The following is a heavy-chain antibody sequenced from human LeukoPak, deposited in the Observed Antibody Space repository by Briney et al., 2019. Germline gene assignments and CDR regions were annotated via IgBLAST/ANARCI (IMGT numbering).Heavy chain of an antibody. CDR1: GGSFSGYY. D-gene: IGHD2-15*01. CDR3: ARKARGCSGGSCYSVRDY. J-gene: IGHJ4*02. CDR2: INHSGST. Sequence: PSETLSLTCAVYGGSFSGYYWSWIRQPPGKGLEWIGEINHSGSTNYNPSLKSRVTISVDTSKNQFSLKLSSVTAADTAVYYCARKARGCSGGSCYSVRDYWGLGTLVTVSS. V-gene: IGHV4-34*01.